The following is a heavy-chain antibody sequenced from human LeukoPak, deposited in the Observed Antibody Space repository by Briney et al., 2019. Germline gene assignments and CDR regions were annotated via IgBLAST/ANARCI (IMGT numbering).Heavy chain of an antibody. CDR1: GYTFTSYA. J-gene: IGHJ4*02. CDR3: ARTTIFGVVIIRAHYFDY. CDR2: INAGNGNT. D-gene: IGHD3-3*01. Sequence: ASVKVSCKASGYTFTSYAMHWVRQAPGQRLEWMGWINAGNGNTKYSQKFQGRVTMTTDTSTSTAYMELRSLRSDDTAVYYCARTTIFGVVIIRAHYFDYWGQGTLVTVSS. V-gene: IGHV1-3*01.